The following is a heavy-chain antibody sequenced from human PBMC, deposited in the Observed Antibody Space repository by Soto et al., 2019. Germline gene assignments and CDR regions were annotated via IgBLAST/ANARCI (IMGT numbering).Heavy chain of an antibody. V-gene: IGHV3-30*18. CDR2: VSNDGSNK. CDR1: EFTFSSYA. CDR3: AKDQSTNSRSYHALDV. D-gene: IGHD2-8*01. Sequence: QVQLVESGGGVVQPGESLRLSCAASEFTFSSYAMHWVRQAPGKGLEWVAVVSNDGSNKYYADSVKGRFTISRDNSKNTLHLQMNSLRAEDTAVYYCAKDQSTNSRSYHALDVWGQGTTVTVSS. J-gene: IGHJ6*02.